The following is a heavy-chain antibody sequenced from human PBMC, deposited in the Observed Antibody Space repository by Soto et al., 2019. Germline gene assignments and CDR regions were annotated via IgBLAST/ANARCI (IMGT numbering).Heavy chain of an antibody. D-gene: IGHD3-22*01. J-gene: IGHJ6*02. CDR3: ASGSGYYYLVSSYYDGMDV. CDR1: GGSISSSSYY. CDR2: IYYSGST. Sequence: QLQLQESGPGLVKPSETLSLTCTVSGGSISSSSYYWGGIRQPPGKGLEWIGSIYYSGSTYYNPSLKSRVNISVHTSKNHFSLKLRSVNAADTAVYYCASGSGYYYLVSSYYDGMDVWGQGTTVTVSS. V-gene: IGHV4-39*02.